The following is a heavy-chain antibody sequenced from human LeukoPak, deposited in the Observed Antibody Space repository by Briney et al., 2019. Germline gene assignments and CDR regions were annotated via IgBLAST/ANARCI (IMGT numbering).Heavy chain of an antibody. CDR1: GYTLSELS. CDR2: MNPNSGNT. Sequence: ASVKVSCKVSGYTLSELSMQWVRQAPGQGLEWMGWMNPNSGNTGYAQKFQGRVTMTRNTSISTAYMELSSLRSEDTAVYYCAIGQQLVRGAFDIWGQGTMVTVSS. J-gene: IGHJ3*02. V-gene: IGHV1-8*01. CDR3: AIGQQLVRGAFDI. D-gene: IGHD6-13*01.